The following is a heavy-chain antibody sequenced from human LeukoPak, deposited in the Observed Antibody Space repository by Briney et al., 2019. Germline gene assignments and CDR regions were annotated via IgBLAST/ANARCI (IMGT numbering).Heavy chain of an antibody. CDR3: ARDKRGYCSSTSCYHESFDY. Sequence: ASVKVSCKASGYTFTSYGISWVRQAPGQGLEWMRWISAYNGNTNYAQKLQGRVTMTTDTSTSTAYMELRSLRSDDTAVYYCARDKRGYCSSTSCYHESFDYWGQGTLVTVSS. CDR2: ISAYNGNT. V-gene: IGHV1-18*01. D-gene: IGHD2-2*01. J-gene: IGHJ4*02. CDR1: GYTFTSYG.